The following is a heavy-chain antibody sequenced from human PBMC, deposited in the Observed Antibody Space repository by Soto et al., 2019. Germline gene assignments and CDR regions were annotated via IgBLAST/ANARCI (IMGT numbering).Heavy chain of an antibody. CDR3: ATMSSSGYPLDY. D-gene: IGHD3-22*01. CDR2: IYYTGRT. J-gene: IGHJ4*02. V-gene: IGHV4-61*01. CDR1: GGSVSSGSCY. Sequence: QVQLQESGPGLVKPSETLSLTCIVSGGSVSSGSCYWSWIRQPPGKGLEWIGFIYYTGRTSYNPSRKSRITISADTSKNQFSLKLSSVTAADTAVYFCATMSSSGYPLDYWGRGTLVTVSS.